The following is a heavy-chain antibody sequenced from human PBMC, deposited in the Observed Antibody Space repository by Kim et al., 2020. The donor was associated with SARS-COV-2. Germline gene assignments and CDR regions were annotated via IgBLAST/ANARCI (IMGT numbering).Heavy chain of an antibody. Sequence: LKSRVTISVDTSKNQFSLKLSSVTAADTAVYYCARSAVNTAMVVYYFDYWGQGTLVTVSS. D-gene: IGHD5-18*01. V-gene: IGHV4-59*01. CDR3: ARSAVNTAMVVYYFDY. J-gene: IGHJ4*02.